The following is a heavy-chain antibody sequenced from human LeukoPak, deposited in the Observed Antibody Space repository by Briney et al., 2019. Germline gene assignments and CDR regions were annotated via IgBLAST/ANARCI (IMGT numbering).Heavy chain of an antibody. J-gene: IGHJ4*02. CDR3: ARGRDRSKAGDH. D-gene: IGHD5-24*01. CDR2: IHPSGIF. V-gene: IGHV4-34*01. Sequence: PSETLSLTCAVYGGSCDDYYCSWLRQPPGKGLEWIGEIHPSGIFYYNSSLLSRVTISIDTSKSQSSLRLTSVTAADTAFYYCARGRDRSKAGDHWGQGSLVTVSS. CDR1: GGSCDDYY.